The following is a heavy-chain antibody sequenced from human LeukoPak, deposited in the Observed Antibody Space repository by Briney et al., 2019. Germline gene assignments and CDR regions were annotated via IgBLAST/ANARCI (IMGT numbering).Heavy chain of an antibody. J-gene: IGHJ4*02. CDR3: ARHLSALAATYHFDY. CDR1: GGTFSSYA. CDR2: IIPIFGTA. D-gene: IGHD6-19*01. V-gene: IGHV1-69*01. Sequence: GSSVKVSCKAFGGTFSSYAISWVRQAPGQGLEWMGGIIPIFGTANYAQKFQGRVTITADESTSTAYLQWSSLKASDTAIYYCARHLSALAATYHFDYWGQGTLVTVSS.